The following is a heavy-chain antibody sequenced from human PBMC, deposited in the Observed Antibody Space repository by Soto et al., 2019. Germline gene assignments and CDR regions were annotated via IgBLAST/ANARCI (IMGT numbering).Heavy chain of an antibody. Sequence: PGGSLRLSCAASGFTFSSYDMHWVRQATGKGLEWVSAIGTAGDTYYQGSVKGRFTISRENAKNSLYLQMNSLRAGDTAVYYCARGLDGRPRVGFDYWGQGALVTVSS. CDR1: GFTFSSYD. J-gene: IGHJ4*02. CDR3: ARGLDGRPRVGFDY. V-gene: IGHV3-13*01. D-gene: IGHD2-15*01. CDR2: IGTAGDT.